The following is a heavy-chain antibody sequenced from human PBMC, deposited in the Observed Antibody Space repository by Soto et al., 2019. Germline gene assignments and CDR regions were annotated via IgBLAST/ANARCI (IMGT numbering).Heavy chain of an antibody. CDR2: ISGSGGST. Sequence: EVQLLESGGGLVQPGGSLRLSCAASGFTFSSYAMSWVRQAPGEGLEWVSTISGSGGSTYYTDSVKGRFTISRDNSKNTLYLQMNSLRAEDTAVYYCAKDLMWEVPKDWGQGTLVTVSS. D-gene: IGHD1-26*01. CDR1: GFTFSSYA. V-gene: IGHV3-23*01. J-gene: IGHJ4*02. CDR3: AKDLMWEVPKD.